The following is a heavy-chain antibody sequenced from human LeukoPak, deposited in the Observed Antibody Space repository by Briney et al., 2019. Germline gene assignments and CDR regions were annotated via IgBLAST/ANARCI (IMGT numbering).Heavy chain of an antibody. CDR1: GFTFDDYA. V-gene: IGHV3-9*01. D-gene: IGHD2-2*01. CDR3: AKGSLPAALHFDY. Sequence: GVSLRLSCAASGFTFDDYAMHWVQQAPGKDLEWVSGISWNSGSIGYADSVKGRFTISRDNSKNTLYLQMNSLRAEDTAVYYCAKGSLPAALHFDYWGQGTLVTVSS. CDR2: ISWNSGSI. J-gene: IGHJ4*02.